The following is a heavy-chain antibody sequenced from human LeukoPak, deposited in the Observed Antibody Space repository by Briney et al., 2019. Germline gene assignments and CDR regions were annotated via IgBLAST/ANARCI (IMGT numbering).Heavy chain of an antibody. Sequence: ASVKVSCKASGYTFTSYGISWVRQAPGQGLEWMGWISAYNGNTNYAQNLQGRVTMTTDTSTSTAYMELRSLRSDDTAVYYCAREYCRGGTCYGGDYWGQGTLVTVSS. V-gene: IGHV1-18*01. CDR2: ISAYNGNT. J-gene: IGHJ4*02. CDR3: AREYCRGGTCYGGDY. CDR1: GYTFTSYG. D-gene: IGHD2-15*01.